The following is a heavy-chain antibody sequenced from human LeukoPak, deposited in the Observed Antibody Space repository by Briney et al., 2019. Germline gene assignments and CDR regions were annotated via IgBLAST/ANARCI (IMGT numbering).Heavy chain of an antibody. CDR1: GFTFSSYA. D-gene: IGHD3-9*01. CDR2: ISGSGGST. CDR3: AKDDPPLSGYFDWLSLS. J-gene: IGHJ5*02. V-gene: IGHV3-23*01. Sequence: GGSLRLSRAASGFTFSSYAMSWVRQAPGKGLEWVSAISGSGGSTYYAGSVKGRFTISRDNSKNTLYLQLNSLRAEDTDVYYCAKDDPPLSGYFDWLSLSWGQGTLVTVSS.